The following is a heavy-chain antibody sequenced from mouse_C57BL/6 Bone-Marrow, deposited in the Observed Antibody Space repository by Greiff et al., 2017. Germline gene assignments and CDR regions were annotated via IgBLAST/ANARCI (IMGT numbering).Heavy chain of an antibody. D-gene: IGHD1-1*01. J-gene: IGHJ3*01. CDR1: GYTFTSYW. CDR2: IDPSDSYT. V-gene: IGHV1-59*01. CDR3: ARGGIITPWFAY. Sequence: QVQLQQPGAELVRPGTSVKLSCKASGYTFTSYWMHWVKQRPGQGLEWIGVIDPSDSYTNYNQKFKGKATLTVDTSSSTAYMQLSSLTSEDSAVYYCARGGIITPWFAYWGQGTLVTVSA.